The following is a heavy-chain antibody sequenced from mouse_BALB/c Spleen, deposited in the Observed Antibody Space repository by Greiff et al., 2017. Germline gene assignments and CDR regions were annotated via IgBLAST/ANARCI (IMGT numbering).Heavy chain of an antibody. V-gene: IGHV5-6-4*01. J-gene: IGHJ2*01. CDR3: TRGEGSHFDY. Sequence: EVKVEESGGGLVKPGGSLKLSCAASGFTFSSYTMSWVRQTPEKRLEWVATISSGGSYTYYPDSVKGRFTISRDNAKNTLYLQMSSLKSEDTAMYYCTRGEGSHFDYWGQGTTLTVSS. CDR2: ISSGGSYT. CDR1: GFTFSSYT.